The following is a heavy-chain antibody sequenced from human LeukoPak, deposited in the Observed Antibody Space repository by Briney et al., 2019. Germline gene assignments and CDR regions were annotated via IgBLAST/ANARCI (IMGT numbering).Heavy chain of an antibody. CDR1: GGSISGYY. CDR2: IHYTGST. Sequence: SETLSLTCTVSGGSISGYYWSWIRQPPGKGLEWIAYIHYTGSTNYNPSLKSRVTISVDTTRNQFSLKLSSVTAADTAVYYCARSYDFWSGYLFGSYWFDPWGQGTLVTVSS. D-gene: IGHD3-3*01. CDR3: ARSYDFWSGYLFGSYWFDP. V-gene: IGHV4-59*01. J-gene: IGHJ5*02.